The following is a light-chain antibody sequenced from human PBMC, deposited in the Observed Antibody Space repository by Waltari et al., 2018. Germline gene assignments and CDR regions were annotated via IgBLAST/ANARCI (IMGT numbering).Light chain of an antibody. CDR1: SGHSSNV. J-gene: IGLJ3*02. CDR3: QTGGHGTWV. V-gene: IGLV4-69*01. Sequence: QLVVTQSPSASASLGASVKLTCTLSSGHSSNVIAWLQQQPEKGPRYLMKVNSDGSHSRGDEIPVRFSVSSSGAERYLTISSLQAEDEADYYCQTGGHGTWVFGGGTKLTVL. CDR2: VNSDGSH.